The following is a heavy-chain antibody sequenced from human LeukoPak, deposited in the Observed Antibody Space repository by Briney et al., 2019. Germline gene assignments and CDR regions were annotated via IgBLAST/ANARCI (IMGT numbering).Heavy chain of an antibody. CDR1: GGSISRYY. Sequence: SETLSLTCTVSGGSISRYYWSWIRQPPGKGLEWIGYIYYSGSTNYNLSLKSRVTISVDTSKNQSSLKLSSVTAADTAVYYCARHDVTEVAFDIWGQGTMVTVSS. CDR3: ARHDVTEVAFDI. J-gene: IGHJ3*02. CDR2: IYYSGST. V-gene: IGHV4-59*08.